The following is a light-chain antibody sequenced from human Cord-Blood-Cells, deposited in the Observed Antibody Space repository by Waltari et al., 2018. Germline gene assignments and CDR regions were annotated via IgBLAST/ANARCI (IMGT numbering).Light chain of an antibody. V-gene: IGLV3-27*01. CDR1: VLATKY. J-gene: IGLJ3*02. CDR2: KDS. CDR3: YSAADNNLV. Sequence: SYELTQPSSVSVSPGQTARITCPGAVLATKYARWFQQKPGQAPVLVIYKDSERPSGIPERFSGSSSGTTVTLTISGAQVEDEADYYCYSAADNNLVFGGGTKLTVL.